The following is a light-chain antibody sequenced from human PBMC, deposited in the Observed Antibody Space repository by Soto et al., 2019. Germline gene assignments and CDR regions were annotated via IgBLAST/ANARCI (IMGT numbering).Light chain of an antibody. V-gene: IGKV1-33*01. CDR1: QDISIY. J-gene: IGKJ3*01. CDR3: QQYNNLPS. Sequence: DIQMTQSPSSLSASVGDRVTITCQATQDISIYLNWYQQKPGKAPKLLIYDAYNLEIGVPSRFSGSGSGTDFSLTINSLQPEDVATYVCQQYNNLPSFGPGTKVDIK. CDR2: DAY.